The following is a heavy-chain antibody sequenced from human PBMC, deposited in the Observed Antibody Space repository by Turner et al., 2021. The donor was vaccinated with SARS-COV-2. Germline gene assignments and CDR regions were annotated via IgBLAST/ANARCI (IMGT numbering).Heavy chain of an antibody. CDR2: IIPIFGTA. Sequence: QVQLVQSGAEVKKPGSSVKVSCKASGGTFSNYAISWVRQAPGQGLEWMGGIIPIFGTANYAQKFQGRVTITADKSTSTAYMELSSLGSEDTAVYYCARGATMVRGVIENLYYYYYGMDVWGQGTTVTVSS. J-gene: IGHJ6*02. CDR1: GGTFSNYA. CDR3: ARGATMVRGVIENLYYYYYGMDV. V-gene: IGHV1-69*06. D-gene: IGHD3-10*01.